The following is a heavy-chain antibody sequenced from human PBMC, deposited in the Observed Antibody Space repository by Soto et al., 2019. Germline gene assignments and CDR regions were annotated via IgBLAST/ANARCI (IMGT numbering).Heavy chain of an antibody. D-gene: IGHD6-19*01. J-gene: IGHJ4*02. CDR1: GASVSSGNHY. CDR3: ARGWDANS. Sequence: QVQMQESGPGLVKPSETLSLTCTVSGASVSSGNHYWSWIRQPPGKGLEWIGYIYHSGITNYNPSLKSRVTIPADTSRNQFSLKVSSVTAADTAVYYCARGWDANSWGQGTLVTVSS. CDR2: IYHSGIT. V-gene: IGHV4-61*01.